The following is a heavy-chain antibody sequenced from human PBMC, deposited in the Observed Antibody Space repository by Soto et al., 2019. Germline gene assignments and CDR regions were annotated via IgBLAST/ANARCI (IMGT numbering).Heavy chain of an antibody. CDR1: GFTFGSYA. CDR3: ARSIGRGSDVLTGPLDGMDV. Sequence: QVQMVESGGGVVQPGRSLRLSCAASGFTFGSYAMHWVRQAPGKGLEWVAVISYDESNQYYADSVKGRFTISRDNSKNTLYLQMNSLRTEDTAVYYCARSIGRGSDVLTGPLDGMDVWGQGTTVTVSS. CDR2: ISYDESNQ. D-gene: IGHD3-9*01. V-gene: IGHV3-30-3*01. J-gene: IGHJ6*02.